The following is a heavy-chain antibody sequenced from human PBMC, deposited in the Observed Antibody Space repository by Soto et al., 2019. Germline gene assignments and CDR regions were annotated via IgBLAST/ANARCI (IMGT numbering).Heavy chain of an antibody. V-gene: IGHV4-39*01. CDR3: ARHRPGSGSYY. Sequence: SETLSLTCTVSGGSISSSSYYWGWIRQPPGKGLEWIGSIYYSGSTYYNPSLKSRVTISVDTSKNQFSLKLSSVTAADTAVYYCARHRPGSGSYYWGQGTLVTVSS. CDR2: IYYSGST. CDR1: GGSISSSSYY. J-gene: IGHJ4*02. D-gene: IGHD3-10*01.